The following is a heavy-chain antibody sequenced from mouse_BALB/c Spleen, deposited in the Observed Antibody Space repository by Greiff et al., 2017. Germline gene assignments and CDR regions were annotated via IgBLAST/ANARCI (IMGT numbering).Heavy chain of an antibody. CDR2: IDPENGDT. D-gene: IGHD1-1*01. V-gene: IGHV14-4*02. Sequence: VQLQQSGAELVRPGASVKLSCTASGYNINDYYMHWVKQRPGQGLEWIGWIDPENGDTEYAPKFQGKATMTADTSSNTAYLLLSSLTSADTAVYYCNGGQYYDSSPWFAYWGQGTLVTVSA. CDR3: NGGQYYDSSPWFAY. J-gene: IGHJ3*01. CDR1: GYNINDYY.